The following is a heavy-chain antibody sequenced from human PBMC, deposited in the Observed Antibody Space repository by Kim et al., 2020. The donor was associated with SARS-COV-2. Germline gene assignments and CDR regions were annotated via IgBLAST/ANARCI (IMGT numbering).Heavy chain of an antibody. Sequence: KSRVTISVDTSKNQFSLKLSSVTAADTAVYYCAGRGMVRGVISPIYGMDVWGQGTTVTVSS. D-gene: IGHD3-10*01. CDR3: AGRGMVRGVISPIYGMDV. J-gene: IGHJ6*02. V-gene: IGHV4-39*07.